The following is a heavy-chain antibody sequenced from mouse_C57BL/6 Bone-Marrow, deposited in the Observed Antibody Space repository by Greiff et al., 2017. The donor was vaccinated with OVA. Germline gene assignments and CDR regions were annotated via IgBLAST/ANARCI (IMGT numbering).Heavy chain of an antibody. Sequence: EVKVEESGGGLVKPGGSLKLSCAASGFTFSSYAMSWVRQTPEKRLEWVATISDGGSYTYYPDNVKGRFTISRDNAKNNLYLQMSHLKSEDTAMYYCARVLHFDYWGQGTTLTVSS. CDR3: ARVLHFDY. D-gene: IGHD2-14*01. J-gene: IGHJ2*01. V-gene: IGHV5-4*03. CDR2: ISDGGSYT. CDR1: GFTFSSYA.